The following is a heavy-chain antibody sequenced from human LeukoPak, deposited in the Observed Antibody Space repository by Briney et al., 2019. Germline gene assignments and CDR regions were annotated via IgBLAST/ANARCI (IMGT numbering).Heavy chain of an antibody. J-gene: IGHJ4*02. V-gene: IGHV3-7*03. CDR2: INSDGSEG. D-gene: IGHD1-14*01. CDR3: MTELLGY. CDR1: GFTFSGFW. Sequence: GGSLRLSCAVSGFTFSGFWMSWSRQAPGKGLEWVASINSDGSEGYYADVVKGRLTISRDNAKNSLFLQMSGLRAEDTAVYYCMTELLGYRGQGTLVTVSS.